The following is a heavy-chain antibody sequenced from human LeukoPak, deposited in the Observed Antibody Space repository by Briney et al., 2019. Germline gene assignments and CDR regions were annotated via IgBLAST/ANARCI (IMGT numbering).Heavy chain of an antibody. D-gene: IGHD6-19*01. CDR3: ARDVAVAGTGGYYFDY. CDR1: GGSISSSSYY. Sequence: SETLSLTCTVSGGSISSSSYYWGWIRQPPGKGLEWIGSIYYSGSTYYNPSLKSRVTISVDTSKNQFSLKLSSVTAADTAVYYCARDVAVAGTGGYYFDYWGQGTLVTVSS. CDR2: IYYSGST. J-gene: IGHJ4*02. V-gene: IGHV4-39*07.